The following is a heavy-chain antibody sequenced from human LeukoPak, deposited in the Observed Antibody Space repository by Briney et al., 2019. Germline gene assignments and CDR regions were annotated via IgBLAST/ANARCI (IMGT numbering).Heavy chain of an antibody. V-gene: IGHV3-30*02. D-gene: IGHD2-15*01. CDR1: GFTFSSYG. J-gene: IGHJ4*02. Sequence: GGSPRLSCAASGFTFSSYGMHWVRQAPGKGLEWVAFIRYDGSNKYYADSVKGRFTISRDNSKNTPYLQMNSLRAEDTAVYYCAAGYCSGGSCYFDYWGQGTLVTVSS. CDR2: IRYDGSNK. CDR3: AAGYCSGGSCYFDY.